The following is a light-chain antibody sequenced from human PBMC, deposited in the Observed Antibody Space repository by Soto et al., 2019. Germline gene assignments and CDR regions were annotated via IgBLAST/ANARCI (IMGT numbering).Light chain of an antibody. CDR3: QQYDKWPT. V-gene: IGKV3-15*01. CDR1: QSVSSD. Sequence: DIVLTQSPATLSVSPRERATLSCRASQSVSSDLAWYRQKPGQAPRLLIYGASTRATGIPARFRGSGSGTEFTLTISSLQSEDFAVYYCQQYDKWPTFGQGTKVDNK. J-gene: IGKJ1*01. CDR2: GAS.